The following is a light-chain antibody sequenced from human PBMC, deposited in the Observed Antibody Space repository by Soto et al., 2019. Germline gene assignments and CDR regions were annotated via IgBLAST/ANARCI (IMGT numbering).Light chain of an antibody. CDR2: DPS. CDR1: QSVSSY. Sequence: EIVLTQSPATLSLSPGERATLSCRASQSVSSYLAWYQQKPGQAPRLLIYDPSKRATAIPARFSGSGSGTDFTLTISRLEPEDFAVYYCQQRTNWPRSFTFGPGTKVDIK. J-gene: IGKJ3*01. CDR3: QQRTNWPRSFT. V-gene: IGKV3-11*01.